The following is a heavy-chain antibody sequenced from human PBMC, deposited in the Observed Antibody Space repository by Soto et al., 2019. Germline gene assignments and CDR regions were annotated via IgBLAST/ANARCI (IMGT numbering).Heavy chain of an antibody. J-gene: IGHJ4*02. CDR2: IRSKANNYAT. D-gene: IGHD4-17*01. Sequence: EVQLVESGGGLVQPGGSLKLSCAASGFTFSDSAIHWVRQTSGKGLEWVGRIRSKANNYATVYAASLEGRFTISRDDAKNTAHLQMNSLKTEDTAVYYCTRPHDGDYSTFYYWGQGTLVIVSS. V-gene: IGHV3-73*02. CDR3: TRPHDGDYSTFYY. CDR1: GFTFSDSA.